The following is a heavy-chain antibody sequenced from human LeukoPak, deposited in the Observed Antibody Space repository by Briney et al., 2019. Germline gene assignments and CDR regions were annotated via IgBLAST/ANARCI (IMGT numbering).Heavy chain of an antibody. V-gene: IGHV3-7*01. CDR2: IKEDRSEK. CDR3: AREYYYDSSGYGSFGY. D-gene: IGHD3-22*01. CDR1: GFTFSYFW. J-gene: IGHJ4*02. Sequence: GGSLRLSCAASGFTFSYFWMSWVRQAPGKGLEWVANIKEDRSEKYYVDSVKGRFTISRDNAKNSLYLQMNSLRAEDTAVYYCAREYYYDSSGYGSFGYWGQGTLVTVSS.